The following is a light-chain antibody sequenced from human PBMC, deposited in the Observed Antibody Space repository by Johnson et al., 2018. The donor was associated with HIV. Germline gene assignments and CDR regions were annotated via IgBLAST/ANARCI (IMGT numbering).Light chain of an antibody. Sequence: QSVLTQSPSMSAAPGQQVTISCSGSSSNIGNNYVSWYQQFPGTAPKLLIYDNNKRPSGIPDRFSGSKSGTSATLGITGLQTGDEADYYCGTWDSSLSAFYVFGTGTKVTVL. V-gene: IGLV1-51*01. CDR3: GTWDSSLSAFYV. J-gene: IGLJ1*01. CDR2: DNN. CDR1: SSNIGNNY.